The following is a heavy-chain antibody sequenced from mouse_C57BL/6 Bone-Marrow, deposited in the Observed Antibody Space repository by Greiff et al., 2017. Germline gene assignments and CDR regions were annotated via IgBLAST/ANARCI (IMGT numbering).Heavy chain of an antibody. Sequence: EVKLMESGGGLVQPGESLKLSCESYEYAFPSYDMSWVRKTPEKRLELVAAINRDGGSTYYPDTMKGRFIISRDNTKKTLYLQMSSLRSEDTAFDYCARRGMDYWGQGTSVTVSS. CDR1: EYAFPSYD. V-gene: IGHV5-2*01. CDR2: INRDGGST. CDR3: ARRGMDY. J-gene: IGHJ4*01.